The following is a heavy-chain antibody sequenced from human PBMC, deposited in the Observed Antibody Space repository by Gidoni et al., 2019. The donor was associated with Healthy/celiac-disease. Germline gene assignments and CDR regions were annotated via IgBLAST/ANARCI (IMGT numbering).Heavy chain of an antibody. CDR1: GDSVSSNSAA. V-gene: IGHV6-1*01. D-gene: IGHD3-3*01. CDR2: TYYRSKWYK. Sequence: QVQLQQSGPGLVKPSQTLSLTCAISGDSVSSNSAAWNWIRQSPSRGLEWLGRTYYRSKWYKDYAVSVKSRITINPDTSKNQFSLQLNSVTPEDTAVYYCARDRSSNYDFWSGYYPLDYWGQGTLVTVSS. J-gene: IGHJ4*02. CDR3: ARDRSSNYDFWSGYYPLDY.